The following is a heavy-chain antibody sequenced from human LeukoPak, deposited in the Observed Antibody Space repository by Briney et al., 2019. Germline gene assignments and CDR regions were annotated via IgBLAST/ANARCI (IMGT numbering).Heavy chain of an antibody. CDR2: IYHSGST. V-gene: IGHV4-30-2*01. CDR1: GGSISSGGYS. Sequence: SETLSLTCAVSGGSISSGGYSWSWIRQPPGKGLEWIGYIYHSGSTYYNPSLKSRVTISVDRSKNQFSLKLSPVTAADTAVYYCARGRIFDYWGQGTLVTVSS. J-gene: IGHJ4*02. CDR3: ARGRIFDY.